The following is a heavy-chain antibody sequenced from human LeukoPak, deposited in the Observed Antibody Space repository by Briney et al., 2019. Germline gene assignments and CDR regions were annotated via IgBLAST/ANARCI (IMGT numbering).Heavy chain of an antibody. D-gene: IGHD3-10*01. J-gene: IGHJ4*02. CDR3: ARGGVRWSYDY. Sequence: SEPLSLLYTVSSGSITSCYWSWLRQPPGKGLEWICYFYYSWCTNYNFSLKCRVTISVDTSNNQCSLNLTSVTAADTAVYYCARGGVRWSYDYWGQGTLVTVSS. CDR1: SGSITSCY. CDR2: FYYSWCT. V-gene: IGHV4-59*01.